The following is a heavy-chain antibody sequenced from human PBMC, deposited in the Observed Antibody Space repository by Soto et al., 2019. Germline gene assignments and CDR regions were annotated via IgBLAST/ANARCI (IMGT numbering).Heavy chain of an antibody. Sequence: SEPLSLTCAVFGGSVSSETHFWSWIRQPPGKGLEWIGYIYHSGITNSNPSLKGRLTISVDKSTNHFSLSLASVTAADTAIYYCAREDMSGTYYFDSWGQGTRVTVSS. CDR3: AREDMSGTYYFDS. V-gene: IGHV4-61*03. CDR1: GGSVSSETHF. J-gene: IGHJ4*02. CDR2: IYHSGIT. D-gene: IGHD1-26*01.